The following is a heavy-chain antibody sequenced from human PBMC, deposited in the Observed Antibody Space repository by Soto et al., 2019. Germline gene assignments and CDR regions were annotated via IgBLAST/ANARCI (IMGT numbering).Heavy chain of an antibody. CDR3: ARDEGLASYRGMDV. Sequence: QVQLVQSGAEVKKPGSSVKVSCKASGGTFSSYTISWVRQAPGQGLEWMGRIIPILGIANYAQKFQGRVTXHAFKXXSTAYMELSSLRSEDTAVYYCARDEGLASYRGMDVWGQGTTVTVSS. CDR1: GGTFSSYT. V-gene: IGHV1-69*08. CDR2: IIPILGIA. J-gene: IGHJ6*02. D-gene: IGHD5-12*01.